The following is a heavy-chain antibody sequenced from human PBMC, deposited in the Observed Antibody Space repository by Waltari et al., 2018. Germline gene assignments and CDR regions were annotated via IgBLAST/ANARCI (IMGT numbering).Heavy chain of an antibody. CDR3: AIRNCSGGSCYYYGMDV. Sequence: QVQLVQSGAEVKKPGSSVKVSCKASGGTFSSYAISWVRQAPGQGLEWMGGIIPSFGTANYAQKFQGRVTITADESTSTAYMELSSLRSEDTAVYYCAIRNCSGGSCYYYGMDVWGQGTTVTVSS. J-gene: IGHJ6*02. V-gene: IGHV1-69*13. CDR2: IIPSFGTA. CDR1: GGTFSSYA. D-gene: IGHD2-15*01.